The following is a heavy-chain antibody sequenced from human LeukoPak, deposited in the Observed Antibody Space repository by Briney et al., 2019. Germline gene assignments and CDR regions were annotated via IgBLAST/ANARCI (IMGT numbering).Heavy chain of an antibody. J-gene: IGHJ4*02. D-gene: IGHD5-24*01. CDR2: ISGSGGST. CDR3: AKMLRWLQFAD. Sequence: GGTLRLSCAASGFTFSSYGMSRVRQAPGKGLEWVSAISGSGGSTYYADSVKGRFTISRDNSKNTLYLQMNSLRAEDTAVYYCAKMLRWLQFADWGQGTLVTVSS. CDR1: GFTFSSYG. V-gene: IGHV3-23*01.